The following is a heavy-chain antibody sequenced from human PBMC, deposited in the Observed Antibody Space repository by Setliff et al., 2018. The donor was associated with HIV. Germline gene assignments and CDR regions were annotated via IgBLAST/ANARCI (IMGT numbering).Heavy chain of an antibody. J-gene: IGHJ4*02. D-gene: IGHD1-26*01. CDR3: AKDRSGSYSFARD. Sequence: SETLSLTCTVSGDSISSANYFWNWIRQPAGKGLEWIGHIYTTGRTNYNPSLKSRFTVSGDNAKNSLYLQMNSLRAEDTAVYYCAKDRSGSYSFARDWGQGTLVTVSS. V-gene: IGHV4-61*09. CDR1: GDSISSANYF. CDR2: IYTTGRT.